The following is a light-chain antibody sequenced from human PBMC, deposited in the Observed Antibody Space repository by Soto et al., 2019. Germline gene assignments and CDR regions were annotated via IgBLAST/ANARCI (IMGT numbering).Light chain of an antibody. V-gene: IGKV2-30*01. CDR3: MHCTRWPPH. CDR1: QSLVYSDGNTY. CDR2: KVS. J-gene: IGKJ5*01. Sequence: DVVMTQSPLSLPVTLGQPASISCRSSQSLVYSDGNTYWNWFQQRPGQSPRRIIYKVSNRDSGVPDRFGGSGSGADFTLKISRVEAEDVGVYYCMHCTRWPPHFGQGTRLEIK.